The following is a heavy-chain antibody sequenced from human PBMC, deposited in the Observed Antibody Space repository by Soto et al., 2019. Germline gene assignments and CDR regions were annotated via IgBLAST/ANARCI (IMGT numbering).Heavy chain of an antibody. V-gene: IGHV3-72*01. CDR2: SRNKANSYTT. J-gene: IGHJ1*01. Sequence: EVQLVESGGGLVQPGGSLRLSCAASGLTFSDHYSDWVRQAPGKGLEWVGRSRNKANSYTTEYAASVKGRFTLSIDDSTNSVYLQMNSLKTGDTAVYYCALGGGFQHWGQGTLVTVSS. CDR1: GLTFSDHY. D-gene: IGHD3-16*01. CDR3: ALGGGFQH.